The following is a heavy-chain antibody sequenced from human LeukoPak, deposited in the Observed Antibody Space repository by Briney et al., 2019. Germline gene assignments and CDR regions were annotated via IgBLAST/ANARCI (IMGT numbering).Heavy chain of an antibody. CDR2: IYYSGST. D-gene: IGHD3-10*01. CDR1: GGSISSSSYY. V-gene: IGHV4-39*07. CDR3: ARVLPEGYYGSGSYLPFDY. J-gene: IGHJ4*02. Sequence: SETLSPTCTVSGGSISSSSYYWGWIRQPPGKGLEWIGSIYYSGSTYYNPSLKSRVTISVDTSKDQFSLKLSSVTAADTAVHYCARVLPEGYYGSGSYLPFDYWGQGTLVTVSS.